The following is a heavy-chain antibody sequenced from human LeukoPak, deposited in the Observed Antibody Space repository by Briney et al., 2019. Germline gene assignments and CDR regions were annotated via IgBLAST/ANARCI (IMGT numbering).Heavy chain of an antibody. CDR2: ISSSSGYI. Sequence: GGSLRLSCAASGFTFSSYSMNWVRQAPGKGLEWVSSISSSSGYIYYADSVKGRFTISRGNAKKSLYLQMNSPRAEDTAVYYCAREENYKVDYWGQGTLVTVSS. CDR3: AREENYKVDY. V-gene: IGHV3-21*01. CDR1: GFTFSSYS. J-gene: IGHJ4*02. D-gene: IGHD1-7*01.